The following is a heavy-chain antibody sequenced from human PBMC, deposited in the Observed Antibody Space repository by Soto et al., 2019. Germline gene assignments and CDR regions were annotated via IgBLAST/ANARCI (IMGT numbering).Heavy chain of an antibody. CDR1: GFTFSSYA. V-gene: IGHV3-23*01. CDR3: AKDFDFWSGFPPYGMDV. Sequence: GGSLRLSCAGSGFTFSSYAMSWVRQAPGKGLEWVSAISGSGGSTYYADSVKGRFTISRDNSKNTLYLQMNGLRAEDTAVFYCAKDFDFWSGFPPYGMDVWGQGTTVTVSS. CDR2: ISGSGGST. D-gene: IGHD3-3*01. J-gene: IGHJ6*02.